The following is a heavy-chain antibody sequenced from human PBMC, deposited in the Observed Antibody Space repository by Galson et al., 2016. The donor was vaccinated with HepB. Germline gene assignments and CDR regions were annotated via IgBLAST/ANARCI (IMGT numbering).Heavy chain of an antibody. V-gene: IGHV3-33*01. Sequence: SLRLSCAASGFTFITYGMHWVRQAPGKGLEWVAVIWYDGSNKYYADSVKGRFTISRDNSKNTLYSQVNSLGAEDTALYYCARGGYYYDSGDSPIDYWGQGTLVTVSS. CDR1: GFTFITYG. CDR3: ARGGYYYDSGDSPIDY. D-gene: IGHD3-22*01. CDR2: IWYDGSNK. J-gene: IGHJ4*02.